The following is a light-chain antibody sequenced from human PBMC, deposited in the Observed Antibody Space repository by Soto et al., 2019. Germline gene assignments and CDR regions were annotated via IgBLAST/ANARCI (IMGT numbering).Light chain of an antibody. CDR2: EVS. V-gene: IGLV2-8*01. CDR1: SSDVGGYNY. J-gene: IGLJ2*01. CDR3: SSYAASNNLGV. Sequence: QSALTRPPSASGAAGQAVTISCIGTSSDVGGYNYVSWYQQHPGKAPKLMIYEVSKRPSGVPDRFSGSKSGNTASLTVSGLQAEDEADYSCSSYAASNNLGVFGGGTKVTVL.